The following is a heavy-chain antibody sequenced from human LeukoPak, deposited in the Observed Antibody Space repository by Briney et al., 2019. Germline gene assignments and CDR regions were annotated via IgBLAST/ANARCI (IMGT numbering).Heavy chain of an antibody. J-gene: IGHJ6*02. CDR3: AREEVGYYYDLGPLDV. V-gene: IGHV3-21*01. Sequence: GGSLRLSCAASGFTFSSYSMNWVRQAPGKGLEWVSSISSSSSYIYYADSVKGRFTISRDNAKNSLYLQMNSLRAEDTAVYYCAREEVGYYYDLGPLDVWGQGTTVTVSS. CDR2: ISSSSSYI. CDR1: GFTFSSYS. D-gene: IGHD3-22*01.